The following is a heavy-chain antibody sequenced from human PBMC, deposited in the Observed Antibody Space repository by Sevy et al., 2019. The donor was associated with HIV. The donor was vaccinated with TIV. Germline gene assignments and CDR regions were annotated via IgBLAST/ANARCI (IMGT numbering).Heavy chain of an antibody. CDR3: AKVEAAAGWGFYYYYYMDV. CDR2: IWYDGSNK. CDR1: GFTFSSYG. D-gene: IGHD6-13*01. J-gene: IGHJ6*03. Sequence: GGSLRLSCAASGFTFSSYGMHWVRQAPGKGLEWVAVIWYDGSNKYYADSVKGRFTISRDNSKNTLYLQMNSLRAEDTAVYYCAKVEAAAGWGFYYYYYMDVWGKGTTANVSS. V-gene: IGHV3-33*06.